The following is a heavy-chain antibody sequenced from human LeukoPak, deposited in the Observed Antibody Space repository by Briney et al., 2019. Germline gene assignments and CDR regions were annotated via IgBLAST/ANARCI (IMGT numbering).Heavy chain of an antibody. J-gene: IGHJ4*02. D-gene: IGHD3-10*01. Sequence: TLSLTCTVSGGSISSVSYYWSWIRQPAVKGLEWIGRIYTSGSTNYNPSLKSRVTISVDTSKTQFSLKLSSVTAADTAVYYCARAPYYYGSGSYGEDYWGQGTLVTVSS. CDR1: GGSISSVSYY. V-gene: IGHV4-61*02. CDR2: IYTSGST. CDR3: ARAPYYYGSGSYGEDY.